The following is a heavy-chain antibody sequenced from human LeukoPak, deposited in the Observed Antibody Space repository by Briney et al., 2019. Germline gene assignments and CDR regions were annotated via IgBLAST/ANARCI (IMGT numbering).Heavy chain of an antibody. CDR3: AREAKESSGMDV. Sequence: GGSLRLSCAASGFTFSNYWMSWVRQAPGKGLEWVANIKQDESEKHYVDSVKCRFTISRDNAKKSLYLQMNSLGAEDTAVYYCAREAKESSGMDVWGKGTTVTVSS. CDR2: IKQDESEK. V-gene: IGHV3-7*03. CDR1: GFTFSNYW. J-gene: IGHJ6*04.